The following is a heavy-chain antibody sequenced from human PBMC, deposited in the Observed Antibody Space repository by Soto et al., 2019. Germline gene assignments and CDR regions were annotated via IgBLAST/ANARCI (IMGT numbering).Heavy chain of an antibody. D-gene: IGHD6-6*01. CDR1: GDSVSSNSAA. Sequence: PSQTLSLTCAISGDSVSSNSAAWNWIRQSPSRGLEWLGRTYYRSKWYNDYAVSVKSRITINPDTSKNQFSLQLNSVTPEDTAVYYCARDPHSSSPSDFNWFDPWGRGTLVTVSS. J-gene: IGHJ5*02. CDR3: ARDPHSSSPSDFNWFDP. CDR2: TYYRSKWYN. V-gene: IGHV6-1*01.